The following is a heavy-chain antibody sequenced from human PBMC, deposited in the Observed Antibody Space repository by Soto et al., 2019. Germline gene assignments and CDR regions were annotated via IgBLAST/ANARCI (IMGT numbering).Heavy chain of an antibody. D-gene: IGHD4-17*01. Sequence: ASQTRSLNCPVANECISRSTSHQYLKRQPPGKGLEWIGSIYYSGSTYYNPSLKSRVTISVDTSKNHFSLKLSSVTAADTAVYDCARETAGSVTTYPEYWGQGTLVTVTS. CDR1: NECISRSTSH. V-gene: IGHV4-39*02. J-gene: IGHJ4*02. CDR2: IYYSGST. CDR3: ARETAGSVTTYPEY.